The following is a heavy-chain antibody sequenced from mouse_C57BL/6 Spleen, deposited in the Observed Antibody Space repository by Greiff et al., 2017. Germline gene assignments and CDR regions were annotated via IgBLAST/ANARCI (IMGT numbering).Heavy chain of an antibody. CDR2: IDPSDSET. J-gene: IGHJ3*01. CDR1: GYTFTSYW. V-gene: IGHV1-52*01. Sequence: QVQLQQPGAELVRPGSSVKLSCKASGYTFTSYWMHWVKQRPIQGLEWIGNIDPSDSETHYNQKFKDKATLTVDKSSSTAYMQLSSLTSEDSAVNYCARWEYDYDGFAYWGQGTLVTVSA. CDR3: ARWEYDYDGFAY. D-gene: IGHD2-4*01.